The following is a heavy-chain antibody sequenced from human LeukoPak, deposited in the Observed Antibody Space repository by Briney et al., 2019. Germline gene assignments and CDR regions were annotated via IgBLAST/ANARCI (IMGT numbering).Heavy chain of an antibody. CDR2: IYYSGSS. CDR3: ASEVVPAATQRGHFDY. J-gene: IGHJ4*02. D-gene: IGHD2-2*01. CDR1: GGSINNGGYY. Sequence: SETLSLTCTVSGGSINNGGYYWSWIRQHPGKGLEWIGYIYYSGSSYYNPSLKSRVTISVDTSKNQFSLKLSSVTAADTAVYYCASEVVPAATQRGHFDYWGQGTLVTVSS. V-gene: IGHV4-61*08.